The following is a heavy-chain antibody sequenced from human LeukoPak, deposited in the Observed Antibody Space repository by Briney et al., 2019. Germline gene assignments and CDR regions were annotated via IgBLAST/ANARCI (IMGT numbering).Heavy chain of an antibody. CDR3: ARDEVYYDSSGYPFDY. Sequence: SVKVSCKASGGTFSSYAIRWVRQAAGQGLEGMGRINPILGIANYAQKFQGRVTITADKSTSTAYMELSSLRSEDTAVYYCARDEVYYDSSGYPFDYWGQGTLVTVSS. CDR1: GGTFSSYA. D-gene: IGHD3-22*01. J-gene: IGHJ4*02. CDR2: INPILGIA. V-gene: IGHV1-69*04.